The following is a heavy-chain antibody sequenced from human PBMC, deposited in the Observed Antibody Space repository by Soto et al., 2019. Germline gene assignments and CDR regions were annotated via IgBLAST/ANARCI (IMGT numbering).Heavy chain of an antibody. V-gene: IGHV3-30*03. J-gene: IGHJ4*02. CDR1: GFPFTTYG. D-gene: IGHD3-10*01. CDR3: VGGQYYFDY. Sequence: QVQLVESGGGVVQPGRSLRLSCAASGFPFTTYGMHWVREGPGKGLEWVAVISCDGSNRYYADSVKGRFTISRDNSKNTLYLHMNDLRPEDTALDYCVGGQYYFDYRGQGTLVTVSS. CDR2: ISCDGSNR.